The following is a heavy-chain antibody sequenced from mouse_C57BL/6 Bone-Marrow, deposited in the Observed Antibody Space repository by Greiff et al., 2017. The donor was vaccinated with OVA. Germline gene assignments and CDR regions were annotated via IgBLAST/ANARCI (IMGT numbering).Heavy chain of an antibody. D-gene: IGHD2-4*01. Sequence: VQLQQPGAELVKPGASVKMSCKASGYTFTSYWITWVKQRPGQGLEWIGDIYPGSGSTNYNEKFKSKATLTVDTSSSTAYMQLSSLTSEDSAVYYCASPLYYDYDDWYFDVWGTGTTVTVSS. CDR2: IYPGSGST. V-gene: IGHV1-55*01. CDR3: ASPLYYDYDDWYFDV. CDR1: GYTFTSYW. J-gene: IGHJ1*03.